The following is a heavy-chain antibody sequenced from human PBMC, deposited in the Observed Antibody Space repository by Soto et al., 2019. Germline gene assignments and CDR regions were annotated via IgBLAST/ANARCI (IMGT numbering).Heavy chain of an antibody. CDR1: GFSFTGYY. CDR3: AKDLTRQLAYWLDP. V-gene: IGHV1-2*02. CDR2: INAHSGGT. Sequence: ASVKVSCKASGFSFTGYYIHWLRQAPGQGLEWMGWINAHSGGTEYAQKFQGRVTSTRDTSIATAYLTLTSLTSDDAALYYCAKDLTRQLAYWLDPWGQGTQVTVSS. D-gene: IGHD6-6*01. J-gene: IGHJ5*02.